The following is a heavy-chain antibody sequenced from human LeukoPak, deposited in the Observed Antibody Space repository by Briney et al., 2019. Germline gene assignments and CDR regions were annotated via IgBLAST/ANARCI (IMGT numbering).Heavy chain of an antibody. J-gene: IGHJ4*02. CDR3: ARGRGSTSRY. D-gene: IGHD5-12*01. CDR1: GYTFTSYG. CDR2: INTYNGNT. Sequence: ASVTVSCKSSGYTFTSYGISWVRQAPGQGLEWMGWINTYNGNTNYAQNLQGRVTMTTDTSTSTAYMELRSLRSDDTAVYYCARGRGSTSRYWGQGTLVTVSS. V-gene: IGHV1-18*01.